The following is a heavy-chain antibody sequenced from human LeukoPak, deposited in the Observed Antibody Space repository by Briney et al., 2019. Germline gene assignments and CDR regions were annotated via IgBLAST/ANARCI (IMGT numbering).Heavy chain of an antibody. Sequence: PGGSLRLSCVVSGFTFSDHFLDWVRQAPGKGLKWVGRSRNKAKSYTTEYAASVKGRFTISRDDSKNSLYLQMNSLKTEDTAVYYCVRVGSVAGSDYLDYWGQGTLVTVSS. CDR1: GFTFSDHF. J-gene: IGHJ4*02. D-gene: IGHD6-19*01. CDR2: SRNKAKSYTT. CDR3: VRVGSVAGSDYLDY. V-gene: IGHV3-72*01.